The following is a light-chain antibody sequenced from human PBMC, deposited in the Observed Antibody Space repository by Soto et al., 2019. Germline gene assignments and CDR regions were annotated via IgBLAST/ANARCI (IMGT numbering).Light chain of an antibody. CDR1: QGISSY. J-gene: IGKJ3*01. CDR2: AAS. Sequence: DIQLTQSPSFLSASVGDRVTITCRASQGISSYLAWYQQKPGKAPKLLIYAASTLQSGVPSRFSGSGSGTEFTLTISSLQPEDFATYYCQQLNSYPRGTFGPGTKVDMK. V-gene: IGKV1-9*01. CDR3: QQLNSYPRGT.